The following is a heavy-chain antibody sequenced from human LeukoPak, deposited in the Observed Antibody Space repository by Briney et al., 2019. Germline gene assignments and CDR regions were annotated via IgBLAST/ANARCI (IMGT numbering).Heavy chain of an antibody. V-gene: IGHV3-33*01. Sequence: PGGSLRLSCAASGFTFSSYGMHWVRQAPGKGLEWVAVIWYDGSNKYHADSVKGRFTISRDNSKNTLYLQMNSLRAEDTAVYYCAVIAAAGNGDYWGQGTLVTVSS. CDR3: AVIAAAGNGDY. D-gene: IGHD6-13*01. CDR2: IWYDGSNK. CDR1: GFTFSSYG. J-gene: IGHJ4*02.